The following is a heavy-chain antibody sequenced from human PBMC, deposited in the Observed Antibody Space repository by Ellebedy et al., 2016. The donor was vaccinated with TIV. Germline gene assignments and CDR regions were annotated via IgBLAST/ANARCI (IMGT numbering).Heavy chain of an antibody. D-gene: IGHD1-1*01. V-gene: IGHV1-18*04. CDR1: GYTFTSDG. CDR3: ARGITGPVDLGY. J-gene: IGHJ4*02. Sequence: AASVKVSCKASGYTFTSDGFGWVRQAPGQGLEWMGWINTYNGNTNYAKSFQGRVTMTTDTSTNTAYLDLRSLRSDDTAVYYCARGITGPVDLGYWGQGTLVTVSS. CDR2: INTYNGNT.